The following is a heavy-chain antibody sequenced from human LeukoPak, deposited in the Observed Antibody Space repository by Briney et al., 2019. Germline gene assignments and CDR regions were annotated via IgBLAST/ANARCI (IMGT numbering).Heavy chain of an antibody. CDR2: IRGSGDIT. J-gene: IGHJ4*01. D-gene: IGHD2-2*01. CDR3: AKTRIVCTSVSCPGGGFDY. V-gene: IGHV3-23*01. CDR1: GFTFSSYA. Sequence: PGGSLRLSCGGSGFTFSSYAMSWVRQAPGKGLDWVSGIRGSGDITYYADSVKGRFTISRDNFKNTLYLQMNSLRAEDTAVYYCAKTRIVCTSVSCPGGGFDYWGHGTLVTVSS.